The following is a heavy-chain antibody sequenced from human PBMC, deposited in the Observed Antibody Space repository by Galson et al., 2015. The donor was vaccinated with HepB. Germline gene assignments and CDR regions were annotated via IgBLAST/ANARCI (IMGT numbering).Heavy chain of an antibody. V-gene: IGHV3-48*01. J-gene: IGHJ5*02. D-gene: IGHD3-22*01. Sequence: SLRLSCAASGFTFSSYSMNWVRQAPGKGLEWVSYISSSSSTIYYADSVKGRFTISRDNAKNSLYLQMNSLRAEDTAVYYCAREVRSKGYDSSASDPWGQGTLVTVSS. CDR3: AREVRSKGYDSSASDP. CDR2: ISSSSSTI. CDR1: GFTFSSYS.